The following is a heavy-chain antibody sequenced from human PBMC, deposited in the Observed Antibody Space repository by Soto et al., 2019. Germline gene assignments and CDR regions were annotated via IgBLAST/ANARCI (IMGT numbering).Heavy chain of an antibody. CDR1: GYTFTSYY. CDR2: IIPIFGTA. CDR3: AVEGGYSGYDPPLYYYYGMDV. J-gene: IGHJ6*02. Sequence: VKVSCKASGYTFTSYYMHWVRQAPGQGLEWMGGIIPIFGTANYAQKFQGRVTITADESTSTAYMELSSLRSEDTAVYYCAVEGGYSGYDPPLYYYYGMDVWGQGTTVTVSS. D-gene: IGHD5-12*01. V-gene: IGHV1-69*13.